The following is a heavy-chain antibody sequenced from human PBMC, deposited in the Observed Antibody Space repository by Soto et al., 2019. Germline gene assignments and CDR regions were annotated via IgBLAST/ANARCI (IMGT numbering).Heavy chain of an antibody. J-gene: IGHJ3*02. CDR1: GFTFSSYS. CDR3: ARDSSGSAAFDI. V-gene: IGHV3-21*01. D-gene: IGHD3-10*01. CDR2: ISSSSSYI. Sequence: SGGSLRLSCAASGFTFSSYSMNWVRQAPGKGLEWVSSISSSSSYIYYADSVKGRFTISRDNAKNSLYLQMNSLRAEDTAVYYCARDSSGSAAFDIWGQGTMVTVSS.